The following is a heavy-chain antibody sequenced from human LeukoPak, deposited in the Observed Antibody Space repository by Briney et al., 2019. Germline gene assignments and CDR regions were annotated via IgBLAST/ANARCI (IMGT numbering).Heavy chain of an antibody. V-gene: IGHV4-59*08. CDR3: ARHVTTVVTRNWFDP. Sequence: PSETLSLTCAVYGGSFSGYYWSWIRQPPGKGLEWIGYIYYSGSTNYNPSLKSRVTISVDTSKNQFSLKLSSVTAADTAVYYCARHVTTVVTRNWFDPWGQGTLVTVSS. CDR1: GGSFSGYY. J-gene: IGHJ5*02. CDR2: IYYSGST. D-gene: IGHD4-23*01.